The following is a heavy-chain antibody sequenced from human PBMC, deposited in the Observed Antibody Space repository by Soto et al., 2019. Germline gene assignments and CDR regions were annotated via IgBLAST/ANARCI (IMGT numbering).Heavy chain of an antibody. D-gene: IGHD2-15*01. CDR2: INPNSGGT. CDR1: GYTFTGYY. V-gene: IGHV1-2*02. J-gene: IGHJ5*02. CDR3: ARDFQHYCSGGSCYWFDP. Sequence: ASVKVSCKASGYTFTGYYMHWVRQAPGQGLEWMGWINPNSGGTNYAQKFQGRVTMTRDTSISTAYMELSRLRSDDTAVYYCARDFQHYCSGGSCYWFDPWGQGTLVTVSS.